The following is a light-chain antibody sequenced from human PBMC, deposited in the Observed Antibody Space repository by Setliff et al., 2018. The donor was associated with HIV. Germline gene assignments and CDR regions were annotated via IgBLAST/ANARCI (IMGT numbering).Light chain of an antibody. CDR3: CSYEGSNTWV. V-gene: IGLV2-23*02. CDR2: DVS. CDR1: SSDIGGYNY. Sequence: QSVLAQPASVSGSPGQSITISCTGTSSDIGGYNYVSWYQQHPGKAPKLMVYDVSKRPSGVSDRFSGSKSGNTASPTISGLQAEDEADYYCCSYEGSNTWVFGGGTKVTVL. J-gene: IGLJ3*02.